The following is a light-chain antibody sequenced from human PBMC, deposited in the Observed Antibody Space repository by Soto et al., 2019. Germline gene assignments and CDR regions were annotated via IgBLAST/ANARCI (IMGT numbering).Light chain of an antibody. CDR1: QSVSSN. J-gene: IGKJ1*01. CDR2: RAS. CDR3: EQYNNWPRT. Sequence: EIVMTQSPATLSVSPGERATLSCRASQSVSSNLAWYQQKPGQAPRLLIYRASTRATGITARFSGSGSGTEFTITLRSLRSEDFAVYYCEQYNNWPRTFGQGTKVEIK. V-gene: IGKV3-15*01.